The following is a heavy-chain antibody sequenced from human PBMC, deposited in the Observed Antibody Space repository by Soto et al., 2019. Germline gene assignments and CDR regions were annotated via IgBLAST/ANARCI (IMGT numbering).Heavy chain of an antibody. CDR1: GFMFTNHG. Sequence: SGGSLRLSCAASGFMFTNHGMHWVRQAPGKGLEWVAVIWSDGNKRYYADSVKGRFTVSRDNAKNTLYLQMNILRTEDTAVYYCATLGVPSGLDYWGQGTLVTVSS. CDR2: IWSDGNKR. V-gene: IGHV3-33*03. CDR3: ATLGVPSGLDY. J-gene: IGHJ4*02. D-gene: IGHD6-19*01.